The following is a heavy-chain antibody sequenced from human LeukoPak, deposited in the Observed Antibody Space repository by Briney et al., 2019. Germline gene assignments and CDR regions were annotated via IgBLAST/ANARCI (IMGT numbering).Heavy chain of an antibody. J-gene: IGHJ3*02. D-gene: IGHD4-17*01. CDR3: ARAYYGAVRFDI. CDR2: ISSSGSTI. V-gene: IGHV3-48*03. CDR1: GFTFSNYE. Sequence: GGALRLSCAASGFTFSNYEMNWVRQPPGKGLEGVSYISSSGSTIYYADTVTGRFNISRDNAKNSVYLQRNSLRAEDTAVYYCARAYYGAVRFDIWGQGTMVTVSS.